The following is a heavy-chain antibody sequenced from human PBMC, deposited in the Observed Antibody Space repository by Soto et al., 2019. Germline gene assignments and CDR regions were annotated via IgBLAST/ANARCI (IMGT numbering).Heavy chain of an antibody. CDR2: ISGTGGST. CDR3: GKGNSKWGTGDAFDI. CDR1: GFTFNNYA. D-gene: IGHD7-27*01. V-gene: IGHV3-23*01. Sequence: EVQLLESGGGVVQPGGSLRLSCAASGFTFNNYALNWVRQAPGKGLEWVSSISGTGGSTFYAGSAKGPFTISRDNSKNTLLLQMTSPTAEDTAVYYCGKGNSKWGTGDAFDIWGQGTMVTVSS. J-gene: IGHJ3*02.